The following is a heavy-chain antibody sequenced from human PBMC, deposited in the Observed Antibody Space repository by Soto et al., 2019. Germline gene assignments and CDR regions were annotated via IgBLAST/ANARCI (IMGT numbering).Heavy chain of an antibody. D-gene: IGHD5-12*01. Sequence: PGGSLRLSCAASGFTFSIYSMNWVRQAPGKGLEWVSYISSSSSTIYYADSVKGRFTISRDNAKDSLYLQMNSLRDEDAAVYYCARDLGKRWLQPYDAFDIWGQGTMVTVSS. J-gene: IGHJ3*02. V-gene: IGHV3-48*02. CDR2: ISSSSSTI. CDR1: GFTFSIYS. CDR3: ARDLGKRWLQPYDAFDI.